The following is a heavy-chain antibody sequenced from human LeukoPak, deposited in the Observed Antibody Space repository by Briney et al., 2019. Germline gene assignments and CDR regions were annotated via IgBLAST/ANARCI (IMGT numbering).Heavy chain of an antibody. J-gene: IGHJ4*02. Sequence: GSLRLSCAASGFTFSSYAMSWVRQTPGKGLECVAPISGSGGSTYYADSVRGRFIVSRDNSKNMLYLQMNSLRVDDTAVYYCAKSPAGSSWPSIDYWGQGTLVAVSS. CDR2: ISGSGGST. CDR3: AKSPAGSSWPSIDY. D-gene: IGHD6-13*01. V-gene: IGHV3-23*01. CDR1: GFTFSSYA.